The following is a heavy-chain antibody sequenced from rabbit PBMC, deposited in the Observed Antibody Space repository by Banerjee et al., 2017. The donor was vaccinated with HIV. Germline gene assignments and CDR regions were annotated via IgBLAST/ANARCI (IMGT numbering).Heavy chain of an antibody. CDR2: IDVGSSGST. CDR3: ARRATNIGDYGGAFDP. J-gene: IGHJ2*01. CDR1: AFTFSSYW. D-gene: IGHD2-1*01. V-gene: IGHV1S40*01. Sequence: QSLEESGGDLVKPGASLTLTCTASAFTFSSYWTCWVRQAPGKGLEWIACIDVGSSGSTYYASWAKGRFTISKTSSTTVTLQLNSLTAADTATYFCARRATNIGDYGGAFDPWGPGTLVTVS.